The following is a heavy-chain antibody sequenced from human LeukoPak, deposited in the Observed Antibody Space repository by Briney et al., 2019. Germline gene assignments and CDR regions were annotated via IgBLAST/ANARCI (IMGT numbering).Heavy chain of an antibody. CDR2: ISWNSGSI. CDR3: AKDDGSGSSDY. J-gene: IGHJ4*02. Sequence: GRSLRLSCAASGFTFDDYAMHWVRQAPGNGLEWVSGISWNSGSIGYADSVKGRFTISRDNAKNSLYLQMNSLRAEDTALYYCAKDDGSGSSDYWGQGTLVTVSS. D-gene: IGHD3-10*01. CDR1: GFTFDDYA. V-gene: IGHV3-9*01.